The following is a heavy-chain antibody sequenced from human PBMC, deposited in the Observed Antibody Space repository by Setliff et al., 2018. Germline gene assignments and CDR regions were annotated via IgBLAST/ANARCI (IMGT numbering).Heavy chain of an antibody. J-gene: IGHJ5*02. CDR2: INHSGST. D-gene: IGHD3-10*01. CDR3: ARHVYGSGSYYNWFDP. CDR1: GGSFSGYY. Sequence: SETLSLTCAVYGGSFSGYYWSWIRQPPGKGLEWIGEINHSGSTNYNPSLKSRVTISVDTSKNQFSLKLSSVTAADTAVYYCARHVYGSGSYYNWFDPWGQGTLVTVSS. V-gene: IGHV4-34*01.